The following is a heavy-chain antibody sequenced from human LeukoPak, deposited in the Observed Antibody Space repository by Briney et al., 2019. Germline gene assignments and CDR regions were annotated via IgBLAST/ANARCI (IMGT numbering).Heavy chain of an antibody. V-gene: IGHV3-23*01. CDR1: GFTFSTYG. CDR2: ISGSGSTT. J-gene: IGHJ5*02. D-gene: IGHD3-10*01. Sequence: GGSLRLSCSASGFTFSTYGMSWVRQSPGKGLEWVISISGSGSTTFYADSVKGRFTISRDNSKNMLYLQMNSLRVEDTAVYYCAKDLMRDRWFGESWGQGTLVTVSS. CDR3: AKDLMRDRWFGES.